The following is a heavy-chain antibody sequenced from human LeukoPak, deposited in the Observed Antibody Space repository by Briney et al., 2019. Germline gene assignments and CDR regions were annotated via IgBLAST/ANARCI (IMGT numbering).Heavy chain of an antibody. V-gene: IGHV3-21*01. Sequence: SGGSLRLSCAASGFTFSSYSMNWVRQVPGKGLEWVSSISSSSSYIYYADSVKGRFTISRDNAKNSLYLQMNSLRAEDTAVYYCARVPGYSGYDWASYYFDYWGQGTLVTVSS. J-gene: IGHJ4*02. CDR2: ISSSSSYI. CDR1: GFTFSSYS. CDR3: ARVPGYSGYDWASYYFDY. D-gene: IGHD5-12*01.